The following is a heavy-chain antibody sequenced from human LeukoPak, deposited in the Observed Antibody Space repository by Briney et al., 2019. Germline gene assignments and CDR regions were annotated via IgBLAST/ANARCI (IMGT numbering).Heavy chain of an antibody. J-gene: IGHJ4*02. Sequence: ASLKVSCKASGDTFSDYYIHWVRQAPGQGLEWMGWINPHGGNTNFAQKFKGRVTVTRDTSTSTVYLELNSLSSDDTALYYCTRVNGPGMALGGSKYSGQGTLVTVSS. CDR3: TRVNGPGMALGGSKY. CDR2: INPHGGNT. D-gene: IGHD3-10*01. V-gene: IGHV1-2*02. CDR1: GDTFSDYY.